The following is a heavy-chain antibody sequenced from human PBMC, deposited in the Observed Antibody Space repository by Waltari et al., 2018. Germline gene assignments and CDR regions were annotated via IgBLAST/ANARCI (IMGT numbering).Heavy chain of an antibody. D-gene: IGHD5-12*01. CDR3: ARGEADSGHDYVLQQWLAPNWFDP. CDR2: IYYSGST. CDR1: GGSISSYY. Sequence: QVQLQESGPGLVKPSETLSLTCTVSGGSISSYYWSWIRQPPGKGLEWVGYIYYSGSTNYNPSLKSRVTISVDTSKNQFSLKLSSVTAADTAVYYCARGEADSGHDYVLQQWLAPNWFDPWGQGTLVTVSS. V-gene: IGHV4-59*01. J-gene: IGHJ5*02.